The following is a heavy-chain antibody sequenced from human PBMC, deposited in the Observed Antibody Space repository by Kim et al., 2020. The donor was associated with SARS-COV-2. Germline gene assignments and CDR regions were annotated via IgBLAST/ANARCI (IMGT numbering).Heavy chain of an antibody. CDR2: INHSGST. CDR3: ARGAGSLRRANGSGKGRRTFDY. D-gene: IGHD3-10*01. Sequence: SETLSLTCAVYGGSFSGYYWSWIRQPPGKGLEWIGEINHSGSTNYNPSLKSRVTISVDTSKNQFSLKLSSVTAADTAVYYCARGAGSLRRANGSGKGRRTFDYWGQGTLVTVSS. CDR1: GGSFSGYY. V-gene: IGHV4-34*01. J-gene: IGHJ4*02.